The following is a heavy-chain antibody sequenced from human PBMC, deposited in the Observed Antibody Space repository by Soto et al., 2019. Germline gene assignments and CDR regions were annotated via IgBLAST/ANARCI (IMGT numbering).Heavy chain of an antibody. Sequence: SETLSLTCTVSGTSISSYYWSWIRQPPGKGLEWIANIHYSGTTNYNPSLASRVTLSVDTSKNQFSLKMTSVTAADRAMYFCARYNSYAIDDWGRGTLVTVDS. D-gene: IGHD2-8*01. V-gene: IGHV4-59*01. CDR3: ARYNSYAIDD. CDR2: IHYSGTT. J-gene: IGHJ4*02. CDR1: GTSISSYY.